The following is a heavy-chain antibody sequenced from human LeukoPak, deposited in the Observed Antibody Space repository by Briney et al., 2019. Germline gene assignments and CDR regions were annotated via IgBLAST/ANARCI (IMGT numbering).Heavy chain of an antibody. CDR3: AKSRVEVAGTGGFDT. D-gene: IGHD6-13*01. Sequence: PGGSLRLSCAASGFTFAIYHMSWVRQAPGKGLEWVATIRGDGVYYADSVKGRFTISRDDSKSTVYVQMNSLRAEDTAVYYCAKSRVEVAGTGGFDTWGRGTLVAVSS. CDR1: GFTFAIYH. J-gene: IGHJ3*02. CDR2: IRGDGV. V-gene: IGHV3-23*01.